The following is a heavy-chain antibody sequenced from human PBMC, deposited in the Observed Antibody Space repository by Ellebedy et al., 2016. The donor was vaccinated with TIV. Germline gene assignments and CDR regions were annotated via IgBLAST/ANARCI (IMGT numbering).Heavy chain of an antibody. D-gene: IGHD2-8*01. Sequence: MPSETLSLTCTVSGGPITDRVYYLTWIRQHPGEGLEWIGNIYSCRSTNYNPSLSSRVTISLNTSKNQFSINLNSITAADTAVYYCAGEDVNTHRTNYGLDVWGQGTTVTVSS. CDR2: IYSCRST. J-gene: IGHJ6*02. V-gene: IGHV4-31*03. CDR1: GGPITDRVYY. CDR3: AGEDVNTHRTNYGLDV.